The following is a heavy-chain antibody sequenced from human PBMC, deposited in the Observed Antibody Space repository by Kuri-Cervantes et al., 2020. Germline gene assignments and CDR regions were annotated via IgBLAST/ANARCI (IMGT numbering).Heavy chain of an antibody. CDR3: ARAALRYFPLPY. V-gene: IGHV1-3*01. CDR1: GYTFTSYA. J-gene: IGHJ4*02. Sequence: ASVKVSCKASGYTFTSYAMHWVRQAPGQRLEWMGWINAGNGNTKYSQKFQGRVTITRDTSASTAYMELSSLRSEDTAVCYCARAALRYFPLPYWGQGTLVTVSS. CDR2: INAGNGNT. D-gene: IGHD3-9*01.